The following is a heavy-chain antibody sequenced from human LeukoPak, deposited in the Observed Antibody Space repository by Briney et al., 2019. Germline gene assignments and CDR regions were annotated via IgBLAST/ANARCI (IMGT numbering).Heavy chain of an antibody. V-gene: IGHV1-18*01. J-gene: IGHJ6*04. CDR2: ISAYNGNT. D-gene: IGHD2-2*01. CDR3: ARDYCSSTSCYGARLDV. Sequence: ASVKVSCKASGYTFTSYGISWVRRAPGQGPEWMGWISAYNGNTNYAQKLQGRVTMTTDTSTSTAYMELRSLRSDDTAVYYCARDYCSSTSCYGARLDVWGKGTTVTVSS. CDR1: GYTFTSYG.